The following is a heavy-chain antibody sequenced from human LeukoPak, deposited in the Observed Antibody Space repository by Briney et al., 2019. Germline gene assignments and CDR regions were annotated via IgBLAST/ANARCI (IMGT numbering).Heavy chain of an antibody. CDR1: GYTFTGYY. Sequence: ASVKVSCKASGYTFTGYYMHWVRQAPGQGLEWMGWNNPNSGGTNYAQKFQGRVTMTRDTSISTAYVELSRLRSDDTAVYYCARGGGSGSYFGYYYYMDVWGKGTTVTVSS. CDR3: ARGGGSGSYFGYYYYMDV. V-gene: IGHV1-2*02. D-gene: IGHD1-26*01. CDR2: NNPNSGGT. J-gene: IGHJ6*03.